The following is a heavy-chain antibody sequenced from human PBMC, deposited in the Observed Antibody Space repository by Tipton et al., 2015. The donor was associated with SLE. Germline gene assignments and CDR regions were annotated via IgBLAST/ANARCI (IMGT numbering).Heavy chain of an antibody. V-gene: IGHV4-38-2*01. CDR3: ARLSMPYFDY. J-gene: IGHJ4*02. D-gene: IGHD2-2*01. CDR1: GYSISSGYY. CDR2: IYHSGST. Sequence: TLSLTCAVSGYSISSGYYWGWIRQPPGKGLEWIGSIYHSGSTYYNPSLKSRVTISVDTSKSQFSLKLSSVTAADTAVYYCARLSMPYFDYWGQGTLVTVSS.